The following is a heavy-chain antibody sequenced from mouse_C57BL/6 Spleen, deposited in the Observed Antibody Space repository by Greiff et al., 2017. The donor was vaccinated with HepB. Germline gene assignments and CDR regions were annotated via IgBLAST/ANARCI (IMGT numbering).Heavy chain of an antibody. V-gene: IGHV1-5*01. Sequence: VQLQQSGTVLARPGASVKMSCKTSGYTFTSYWMHWVKQRPGQGLEWIGAIYPGNSDTSYNQKFKGKAKLTAVTSASTAYMELSSLTNEDSAVYYCTRYDYDGVYAMDYWGQGTSVTVSS. CDR2: IYPGNSDT. J-gene: IGHJ4*01. D-gene: IGHD2-4*01. CDR1: GYTFTSYW. CDR3: TRYDYDGVYAMDY.